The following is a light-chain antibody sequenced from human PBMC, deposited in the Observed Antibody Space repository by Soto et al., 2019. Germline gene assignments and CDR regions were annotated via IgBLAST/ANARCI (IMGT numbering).Light chain of an antibody. J-gene: IGKJ1*01. CDR1: QTVGKNS. Sequence: EIVLTQSPGTLSVSPGDGATLSCRASQTVGKNSLAWYQQRPGQAPRLLIHGASSRATGVPDRFSGSGSGTEFTLTIGRLEPEDFAVYYCQQYGSSPRTFGQGTKVDIK. CDR2: GAS. V-gene: IGKV3-20*01. CDR3: QQYGSSPRT.